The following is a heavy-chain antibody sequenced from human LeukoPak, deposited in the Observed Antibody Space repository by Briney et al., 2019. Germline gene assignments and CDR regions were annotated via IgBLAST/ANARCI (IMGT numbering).Heavy chain of an antibody. Sequence: ASVKVSCKASGYTFTTYGISWVRQAPGHGLEWMGWINTNTGNPTYAQGFTGRFVFSLDTSVSTAYLQISSLKAEDTAVYYCARRGKQQLVDYWGQGTLVTVSS. V-gene: IGHV7-4-1*02. CDR3: ARRGKQQLVDY. J-gene: IGHJ4*02. D-gene: IGHD6-13*01. CDR2: INTNTGNP. CDR1: GYTFTTYG.